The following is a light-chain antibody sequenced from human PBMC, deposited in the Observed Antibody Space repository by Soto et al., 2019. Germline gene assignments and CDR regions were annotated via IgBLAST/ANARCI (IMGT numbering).Light chain of an antibody. V-gene: IGKV3D-20*02. J-gene: IGKJ4*01. CDR1: QSVSSSY. CDR3: QQHAHWPLT. Sequence: EIVFKQSPGTLSLSPGERATLSCRASQSVSSSYLAWYQQKPGQAPGLLIYEASTRATGIPARFSGSGSGTDFTLTISSLEPEDFAVYYCQQHAHWPLTFGGGTKVDIK. CDR2: EAS.